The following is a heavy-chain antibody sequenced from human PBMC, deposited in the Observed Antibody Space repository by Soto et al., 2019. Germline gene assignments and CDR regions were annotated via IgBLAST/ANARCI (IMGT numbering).Heavy chain of an antibody. CDR3: AIVAEGGSSVSWFDP. Sequence: SETLSLTCTVSGGSISNYYWSWIRQPPGKGLEWIGYIYSSGTTNYNPSLKSRVTISVDTSKKQFSLKLTSVTAADTAVYYCAIVAEGGSSVSWFDPWGQGTLVTVSS. CDR2: IYSSGTT. J-gene: IGHJ5*02. V-gene: IGHV4-59*01. CDR1: GGSISNYY. D-gene: IGHD3-16*01.